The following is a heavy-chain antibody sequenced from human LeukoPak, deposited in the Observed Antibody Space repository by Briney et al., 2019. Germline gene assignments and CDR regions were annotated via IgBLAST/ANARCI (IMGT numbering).Heavy chain of an antibody. CDR3: ARDPRVYYSDSSGHTRNMDV. D-gene: IGHD3-22*01. Sequence: SVKVSCKPSGDTFTGYYMHWVLQAPGQWVEWVLWINPNSGGTNYAQKFQGRATMTRDPSISTAYMALRRLRSDDPAVYSCARDPRVYYSDSSGHTRNMDVWGKGTTVTVSS. J-gene: IGHJ6*03. CDR2: INPNSGGT. V-gene: IGHV1-2*02. CDR1: GDTFTGYY.